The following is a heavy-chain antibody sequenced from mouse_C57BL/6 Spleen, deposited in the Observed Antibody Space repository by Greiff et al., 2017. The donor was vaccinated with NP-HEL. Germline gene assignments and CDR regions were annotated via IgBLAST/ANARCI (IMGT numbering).Heavy chain of an antibody. D-gene: IGHD2-4*01. CDR1: GYTFTSYW. J-gene: IGHJ3*01. Sequence: VQLQQPGAELVKPGASVKMSCKASGYTFTSYWITWVKQRPGQGLEWIGDIYPGSGSTNYNEKFKSKATLTVDTSSSTAYMQLSSLTSEDSAVYYCARRDDYDGGFAYWGQGTLVTVSA. V-gene: IGHV1-55*01. CDR2: IYPGSGST. CDR3: ARRDDYDGGFAY.